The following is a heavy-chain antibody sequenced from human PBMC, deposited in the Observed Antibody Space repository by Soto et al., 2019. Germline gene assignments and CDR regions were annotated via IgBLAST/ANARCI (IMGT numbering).Heavy chain of an antibody. Sequence: EVHLLESGGTLVQPGGSLRLSCAASGFDFSTYAMTWVRQAPGKGLEWVSAIINSGATTYYADSVKGRFTISRDNSRNTLYLQMNGLRADDTAMYYCAKDWPGTSSVSSDFWGQGTLVTVSS. V-gene: IGHV3-23*01. CDR1: GFDFSTYA. J-gene: IGHJ4*02. CDR2: IINSGATT. CDR3: AKDWPGTSSVSSDF. D-gene: IGHD3-10*01.